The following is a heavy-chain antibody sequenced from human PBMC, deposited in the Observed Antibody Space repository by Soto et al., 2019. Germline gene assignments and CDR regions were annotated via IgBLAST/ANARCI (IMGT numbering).Heavy chain of an antibody. CDR3: AKDFRGYSYGSNFDY. V-gene: IGHV3-23*01. Sequence: GGSLRLSCAASGFTFSSYAMSWVRQAPGKGLEWVSAISGSGGSTYYADSVKGRFTISRDNSKNTLYLQMNSLRAEDTAVYYCAKDFRGYSYGSNFDYWGQGTLVTVSS. J-gene: IGHJ4*02. CDR2: ISGSGGST. CDR1: GFTFSSYA. D-gene: IGHD5-18*01.